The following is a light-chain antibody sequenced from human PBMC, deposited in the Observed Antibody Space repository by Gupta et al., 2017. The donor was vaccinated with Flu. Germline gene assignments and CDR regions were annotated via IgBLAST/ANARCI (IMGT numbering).Light chain of an antibody. CDR3: QHYNNYSGT. CDR1: QSISSG. Sequence: DTQMPQSPSTLSASTGDRVTITCRASQSISSGLAWYQQKPGKAPKLLIYKASSLESGVPSRFSGSGSGTEFTLTISSLQPDDFATYDCQHYNNYSGTFGQGTKVEIK. CDR2: KAS. J-gene: IGKJ1*01. V-gene: IGKV1-5*03.